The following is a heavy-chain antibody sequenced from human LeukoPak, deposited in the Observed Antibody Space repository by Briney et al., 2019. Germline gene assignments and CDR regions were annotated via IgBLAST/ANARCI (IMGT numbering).Heavy chain of an antibody. CDR3: AKDPNFDY. CDR1: GFTVDSNY. V-gene: IGHV3-30*18. J-gene: IGHJ4*02. Sequence: PGGSLRLSCAASGFTVDSNYLSWVRQAPGKGLEWVAVISYDGSNKYYADSVKGRFTISRDNSKNTLYLQMNSLRAEDTAVYYCAKDPNFDYWGQGTLVTVSS. D-gene: IGHD2-8*01. CDR2: ISYDGSNK.